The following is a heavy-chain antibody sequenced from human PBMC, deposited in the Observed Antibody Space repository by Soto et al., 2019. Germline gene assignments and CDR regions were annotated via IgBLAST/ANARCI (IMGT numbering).Heavy chain of an antibody. CDR2: IYHSGST. V-gene: IGHV4-4*02. CDR3: ARYGVPAATPYYYYYMDV. D-gene: IGHD2-2*01. J-gene: IGHJ6*03. Sequence: PSETLSLTCAVSSGSISSSNWWSWVRQPPGKGLEWIGEIYHSGSTNYNPSLKSRVTISVDKSKNQFSLKLSSVTAADTAMYYCARYGVPAATPYYYYYMDVWGKGTTVTVSS. CDR1: SGSISSSNW.